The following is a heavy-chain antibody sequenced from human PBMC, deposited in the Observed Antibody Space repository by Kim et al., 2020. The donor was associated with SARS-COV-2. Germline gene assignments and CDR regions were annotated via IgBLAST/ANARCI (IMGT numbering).Heavy chain of an antibody. CDR2: STI. V-gene: IGHV3-48*02. J-gene: IGHJ4*02. Sequence: STIYYADSVKGRFTSSRDNAKNSVHLQMNGLRDEDTAVYYCARSGNFRVDYWGQGTLVTVSS. CDR3: ARSGNFRVDY.